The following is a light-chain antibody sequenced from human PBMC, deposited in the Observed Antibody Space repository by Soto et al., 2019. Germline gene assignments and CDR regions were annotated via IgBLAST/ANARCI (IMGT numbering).Light chain of an antibody. V-gene: IGLV2-8*01. CDR1: SSDVGGYNY. J-gene: IGLJ2*01. CDR2: EVS. CDR3: SSYAGSNNVV. Sequence: QSVLTQPPSASGSPGQSVTISCTGTSSDVGGYNYVSWYQRHPGKAPKLMIYEVSKRPSGVPDRFSGSKSGNTASLTVSELQAEDEADYYCSSYAGSNNVVFGGGTKVTVL.